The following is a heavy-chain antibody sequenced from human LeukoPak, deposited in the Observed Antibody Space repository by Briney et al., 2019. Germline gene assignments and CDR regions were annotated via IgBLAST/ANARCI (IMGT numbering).Heavy chain of an antibody. V-gene: IGHV4-4*07. CDR2: IYSSGYT. J-gene: IGHJ4*02. CDR3: AKAEGSTPYDFFEY. Sequence: SETLSLTRSVSGGSVNNYYWNWIRQPAGKGLEWVGRIYSSGYTDYNPSLKSGVTISVDKSKNHFSLTLSSVTAADTALYYCAKAEGSTPYDFFEYWGQGILVTVSS. CDR1: GGSVNNYY. D-gene: IGHD3-3*01.